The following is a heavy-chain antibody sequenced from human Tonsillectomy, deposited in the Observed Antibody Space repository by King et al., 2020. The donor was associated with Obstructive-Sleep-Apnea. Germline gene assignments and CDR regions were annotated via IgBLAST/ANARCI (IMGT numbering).Heavy chain of an antibody. V-gene: IGHV3-49*03. Sequence: VQLVESGGGLVQPGRALRLSCTVSGFTFGDYAMSWFRQAPGKGLEWVGFIRSQANDVTTEYAASVKGRFTISRDDSKSIVYLQMNSLKTEDTAVYYCTRVVVVPATSDAFDIWGQGTMVTVSS. CDR1: GFTFGDYA. D-gene: IGHD2-2*01. J-gene: IGHJ3*02. CDR3: TRVVVVPATSDAFDI. CDR2: IRSQANDVTT.